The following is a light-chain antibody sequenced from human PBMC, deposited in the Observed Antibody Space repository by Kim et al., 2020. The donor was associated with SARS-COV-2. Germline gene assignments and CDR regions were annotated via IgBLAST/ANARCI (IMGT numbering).Light chain of an antibody. J-gene: IGLJ1*01. CDR3: NSRDSTGDAYV. V-gene: IGLV3-19*01. CDR2: DTS. Sequence: SSELTQDPAVSVALGQTVRISCQGATLRNYYKNWYQQKPGQAPVLVIYDTSSRPSGIPDRFSGSSSGNTASLTITGAQAEDEADFYCNSRDSTGDAYVFGTGTKVTVL. CDR1: TLRNYY.